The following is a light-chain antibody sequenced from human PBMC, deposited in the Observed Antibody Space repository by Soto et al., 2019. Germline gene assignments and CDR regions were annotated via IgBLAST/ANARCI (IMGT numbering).Light chain of an antibody. CDR1: QSVSSN. Sequence: EIVMTQSPATLSVSPGERATLSCRASQSVSSNLAWYQQKPGQAPRLLIYGASTRPTGIPARFSGSGSGTEFTLTITILQSEDFAVYYCQQYNNWRSTFGQGTKLEIK. CDR2: GAS. J-gene: IGKJ2*01. CDR3: QQYNNWRST. V-gene: IGKV3-15*01.